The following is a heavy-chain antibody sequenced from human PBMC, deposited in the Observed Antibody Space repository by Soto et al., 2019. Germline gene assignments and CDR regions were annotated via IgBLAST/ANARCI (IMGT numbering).Heavy chain of an antibody. Sequence: QVKLVQSGAEVKKPGASVKVSCKASGYPFTTYDISWVRQAAGQGLEWMGWINLNSGHTDYAQRFQGRVTMTRNTSLSTAYMELTSLSSEDTAVYYCARGRGWRDYWGQGTLVTVSS. J-gene: IGHJ4*02. CDR1: GYPFTTYD. D-gene: IGHD6-19*01. V-gene: IGHV1-8*01. CDR3: ARGRGWRDY. CDR2: INLNSGHT.